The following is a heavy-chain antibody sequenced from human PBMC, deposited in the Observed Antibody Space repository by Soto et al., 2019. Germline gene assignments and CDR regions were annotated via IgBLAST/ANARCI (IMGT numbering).Heavy chain of an antibody. V-gene: IGHV3-23*01. CDR1: GFTFSSYA. D-gene: IGHD3-9*01. CDR2: ISGSGGST. J-gene: IGHJ6*03. CDR3: AKDWNDILTGYYRYYYYMDV. Sequence: GVSLRLSCAASGFTFSSYAMSWVRQAPGKGLEWVSAISGSGGSTYYADSVKGRFTISRDNSKNTLYLQMNSLRAEDTAVYYCAKDWNDILTGYYRYYYYMDVWGKGTTVTVSS.